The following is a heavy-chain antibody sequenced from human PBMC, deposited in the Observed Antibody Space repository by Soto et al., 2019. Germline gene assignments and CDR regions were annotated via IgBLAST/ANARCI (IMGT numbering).Heavy chain of an antibody. Sequence: EVQLVESGGGLVQPGGSLRLSCAASGFTFSRYPMHWVRQAPGKGLVWVSRINSDGSSTRYADSVKGRFTVSRDNAKNTLYLEMNRLRAEDTAVYYCARGSSYALDYWGQGTLVTVSS. V-gene: IGHV3-74*01. CDR1: GFTFSRYP. CDR2: INSDGSST. CDR3: ARGSSYALDY. J-gene: IGHJ4*02. D-gene: IGHD3-16*01.